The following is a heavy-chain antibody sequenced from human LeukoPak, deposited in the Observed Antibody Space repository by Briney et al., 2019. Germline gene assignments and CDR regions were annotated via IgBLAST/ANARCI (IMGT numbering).Heavy chain of an antibody. CDR1: GFXFSTYP. V-gene: IGHV3-64D*06. CDR3: VKVSVSGSSVDY. J-gene: IGHJ4*02. D-gene: IGHD2-15*01. CDR2: ISSNGGST. Sequence: GGSLRLSCSASGFXFSTYPIHWVRQAPGKGLEYVSAISSNGGSTYYADSVKCRFTISRDNSKNTLYLHMSSLRAEDMAVYYCVKVSVSGSSVDYWGQGTLVTVSS.